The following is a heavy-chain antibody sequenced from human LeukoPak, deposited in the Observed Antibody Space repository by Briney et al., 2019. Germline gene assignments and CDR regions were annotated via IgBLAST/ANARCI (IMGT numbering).Heavy chain of an antibody. J-gene: IGHJ4*02. Sequence: GGSLRLSCAASGFTFSSSWMHWVRQAPGKGLEWVSYISSSSSTIYYADSVKGRFTISRDNAKNSLYLQMNSLRAEDTAVYYCARDPTTIFGVVNFDYWGQGTLVTVSS. V-gene: IGHV3-48*01. CDR1: GFTFSSSW. D-gene: IGHD3-3*01. CDR3: ARDPTTIFGVVNFDY. CDR2: ISSSSSTI.